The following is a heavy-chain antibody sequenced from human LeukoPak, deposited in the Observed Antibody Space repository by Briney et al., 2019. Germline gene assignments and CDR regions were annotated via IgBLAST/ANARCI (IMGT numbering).Heavy chain of an antibody. D-gene: IGHD6-13*01. CDR3: AREGSSSWLTRYYFDY. CDR2: ISSSSSYI. Sequence: PGGSLRLSCAASGFTFSSYAMSWVRQAPGKGLEWVSSISSSSSYIYYADSVKGRFTISRDNAKNSLYLQMNSLRAEDTAVYYCAREGSSSWLTRYYFDYWGQGTLVTVSS. CDR1: GFTFSSYA. J-gene: IGHJ4*02. V-gene: IGHV3-21*01.